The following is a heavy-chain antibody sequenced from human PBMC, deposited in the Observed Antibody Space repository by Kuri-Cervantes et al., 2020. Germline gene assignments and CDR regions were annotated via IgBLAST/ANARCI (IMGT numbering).Heavy chain of an antibody. CDR3: ARELGVSGDYELDS. V-gene: IGHV4-61*02. CDR2: MYTSGST. Sequence: SETLSLTCTVSGGSISSSSYYWSWIRQPAGKGLEWIGRMYTSGSTDYNPSLKSRVTISVDKSKSQFSLKLRFVTAADTAVYYCARELGVSGDYELDSWGQGTLVTVSS. CDR1: GGSISSSSYY. J-gene: IGHJ4*02. D-gene: IGHD2-21*02.